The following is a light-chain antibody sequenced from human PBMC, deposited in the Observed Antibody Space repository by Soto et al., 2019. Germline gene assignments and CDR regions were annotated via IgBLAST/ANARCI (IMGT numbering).Light chain of an antibody. V-gene: IGLV2-14*01. CDR2: DVS. Sequence: QSVLTQPASVSGSPGQSITISCTGPSSDVGGYNYVSWYQQHPGKAPKLMIYDVSNRPSGVSNRFSGSKSGNTASLTISGLQAEDEADYYCSSYTSSSTPRVFGTGTRSPS. CDR3: SSYTSSSTPRV. J-gene: IGLJ1*01. CDR1: SSDVGGYNY.